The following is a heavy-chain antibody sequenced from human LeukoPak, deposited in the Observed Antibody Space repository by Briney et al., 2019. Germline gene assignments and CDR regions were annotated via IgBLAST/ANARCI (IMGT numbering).Heavy chain of an antibody. V-gene: IGHV4-59*01. D-gene: IGHD2/OR15-2a*01. CDR1: GGSISSYY. J-gene: IGHJ4*02. CDR3: ARVDVYERTFDY. CDR2: IYCSGST. Sequence: PSETLSLTCTVSGGSISSYYWSWIRQPPGKGLEWIGYIYCSGSTNYNPSLKSRVTISVDTSKNQFSLKLSSVTAADTAVYYCARVDVYERTFDYWGQGTLVSVSS.